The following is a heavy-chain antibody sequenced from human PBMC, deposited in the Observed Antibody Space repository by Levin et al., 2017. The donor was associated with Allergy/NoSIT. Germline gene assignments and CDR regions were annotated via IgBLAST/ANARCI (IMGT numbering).Heavy chain of an antibody. CDR2: SYSDGTA. CDR3: ARVVVDHYFDS. D-gene: IGHD2-21*01. J-gene: IGHJ4*02. CDR1: GFTVSGNH. V-gene: IGHV3-53*01. Sequence: PGGSLRLSCAASGFTVSGNHMGWVRRAPGKGLEWVSVSYSDGTAYYADSVKGRFTISRDSSRNTLYLQMNSLRVEDTAIYYCARVVVDHYFDSWGQGTLVTVSS.